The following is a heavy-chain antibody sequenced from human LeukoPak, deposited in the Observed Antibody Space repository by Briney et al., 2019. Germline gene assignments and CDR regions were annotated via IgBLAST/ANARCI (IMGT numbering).Heavy chain of an antibody. Sequence: SETLSLTCAVYGGSFSGYYWSWIRQPPGKGVGWIGEINHSGSTNYNPSLKSRVTISVDTSKNQFSLKLSSVTAADTAVYYCARGRPLYYDILTGYPNPLYYYYGMDVWGQGTTVTVSS. CDR3: ARGRPLYYDILTGYPNPLYYYYGMDV. J-gene: IGHJ6*02. V-gene: IGHV4-34*01. CDR2: INHSGST. CDR1: GGSFSGYY. D-gene: IGHD3-9*01.